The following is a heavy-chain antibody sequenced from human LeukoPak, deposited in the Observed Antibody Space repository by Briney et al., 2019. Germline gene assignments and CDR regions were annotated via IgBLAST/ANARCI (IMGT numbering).Heavy chain of an antibody. CDR2: ISDSGGST. D-gene: IGHD1-26*01. CDR3: ARLVGANLLAYYFDY. V-gene: IGHV3-23*01. J-gene: IGHJ4*02. CDR1: GFTFTNYA. Sequence: GGSLRLSCAASGFTFTNYAMSWVRQAPGKGLEWVSGISDSGGSTYYADSVKGRFTISRDNAKNSLYLQMNSLRAEDTALYYCARLVGANLLAYYFDYWGQGTLVTVSS.